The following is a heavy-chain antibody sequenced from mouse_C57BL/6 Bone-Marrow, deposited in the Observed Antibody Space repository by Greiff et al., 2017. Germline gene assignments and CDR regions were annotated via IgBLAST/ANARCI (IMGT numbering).Heavy chain of an antibody. Sequence: VQLQQSGAELVRPGASVKLSCTASGFNIKDDYMHWVKQRPEQGLEWIGWIDPENGDTEYASKFQGKATITADTYSNTAYLQLSSLTSEDTAVYYCTTYYYVFAYWGQGTLVTVSA. CDR1: GFNIKDDY. V-gene: IGHV14-4*01. CDR3: TTYYYVFAY. CDR2: IDPENGDT. D-gene: IGHD1-1*01. J-gene: IGHJ3*01.